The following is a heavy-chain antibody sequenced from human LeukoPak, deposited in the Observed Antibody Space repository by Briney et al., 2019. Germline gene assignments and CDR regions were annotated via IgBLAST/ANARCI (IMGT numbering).Heavy chain of an antibody. CDR3: ARDTIVVVPAALHAFDI. CDR1: GFTFSSYS. Sequence: PGGPLRLSCAASGFTFSSYSMNWVRQAPGKGLEWVSSISSSSSYIYYADSVKGRFTISRDNAKNSLYLQMNSLRAEDTAVYYCARDTIVVVPAALHAFDIWGQGTMVTVSS. J-gene: IGHJ3*02. D-gene: IGHD2-2*01. V-gene: IGHV3-21*01. CDR2: ISSSSSYI.